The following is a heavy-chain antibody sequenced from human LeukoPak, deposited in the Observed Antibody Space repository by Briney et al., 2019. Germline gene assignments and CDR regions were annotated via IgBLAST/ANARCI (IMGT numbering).Heavy chain of an antibody. J-gene: IGHJ1*01. V-gene: IGHV1-18*01. D-gene: IGHD4-23*01. Sequence: GASVKVSCKASGYTFTSYGISWVRQAPGQGLEWMGWISAYNGNTKYAQKLLGRVTMTTDKSTSTAYMELRSLRSDDTAVYYCARGDSTVTPKYFQYWGQGTLVTVSS. CDR2: ISAYNGNT. CDR1: GYTFTSYG. CDR3: ARGDSTVTPKYFQY.